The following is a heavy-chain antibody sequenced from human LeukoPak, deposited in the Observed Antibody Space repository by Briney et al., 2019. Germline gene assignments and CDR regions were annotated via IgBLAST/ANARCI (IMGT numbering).Heavy chain of an antibody. CDR1: GFTFDNYA. V-gene: IGHV3-23*01. D-gene: IGHD6-13*01. CDR2: ISGDGKTT. J-gene: IGHJ4*02. CDR3: AKDLWAAAAADY. Sequence: PGGSLRLSCAASGFTFDNYAMHWVRQAPGKGLEWVSPISGDGKTTYYTDSVKGRFTISRDNSRNTIYLQMNSLRAEDTAVYYCAKDLWAAAAADYWGPGILVTVSS.